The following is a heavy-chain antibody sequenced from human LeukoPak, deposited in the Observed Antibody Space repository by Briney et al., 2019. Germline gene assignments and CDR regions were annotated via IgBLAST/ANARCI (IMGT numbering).Heavy chain of an antibody. CDR3: AKGGSYSSSWYGGY. D-gene: IGHD6-13*01. CDR2: ISGSAGST. Sequence: GGSLRLSCAASGFTFSSYAMSWVRQAPGKGLEWVSAISGSAGSTYYADSVKGRFTISRDNSKDTVYLQMNSLRAEDTATYYCAKGGSYSSSWYGGYWGQGTLVTVSS. J-gene: IGHJ4*02. V-gene: IGHV3-23*01. CDR1: GFTFSSYA.